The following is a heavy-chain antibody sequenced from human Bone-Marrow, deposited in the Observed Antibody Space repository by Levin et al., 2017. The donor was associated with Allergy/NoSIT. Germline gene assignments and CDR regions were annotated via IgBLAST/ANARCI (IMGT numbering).Heavy chain of an antibody. D-gene: IGHD3-10*01. CDR3: ARDRGYTSPFDY. CDR2: INPSGGST. J-gene: IGHJ4*02. Sequence: GESLKISCKASGYTFTTYHMHWVRQAPGQGLEWMGIINPSGGSTSYAQKFQGRVTMTRDTSTSTVYMELSSLRSEDTAVYFCARDRGYTSPFDYWGQGTLVTVSS. V-gene: IGHV1-46*01. CDR1: GYTFTTYH.